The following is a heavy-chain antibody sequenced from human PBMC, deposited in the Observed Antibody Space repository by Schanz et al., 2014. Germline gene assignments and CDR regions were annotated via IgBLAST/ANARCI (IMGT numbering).Heavy chain of an antibody. J-gene: IGHJ4*02. Sequence: QVQLIQSGAEVKKPGASVKVSCKTSGYTFSDYGITWVRQAPGQGLEWVGWISPSTGNTHYFDKMEGRVTITTDTSTRTAYMEFRLLTSDDAANYYCARDCIDAAAGGNSWGQGTLVIVSS. D-gene: IGHD6-13*01. CDR2: ISPSTGNT. CDR3: ARDCIDAAAGGNS. V-gene: IGHV1-18*01. CDR1: GYTFSDYG.